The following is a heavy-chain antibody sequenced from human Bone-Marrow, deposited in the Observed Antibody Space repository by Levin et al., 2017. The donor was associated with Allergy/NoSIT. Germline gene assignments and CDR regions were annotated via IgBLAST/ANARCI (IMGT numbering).Heavy chain of an antibody. V-gene: IGHV4-31*03. D-gene: IGHD5-12*01. CDR3: AREAGYVFDC. J-gene: IGHJ4*02. CDR1: GGSFSGGGYH. CDR2: ISYRGTT. Sequence: PSETLSLTCTVSGGSFSGGGYHWSWIRQHPETGLEWIGYISYRGTTYYNPSLKSRVTMSVDTSKTQFSLNLSSVTAADTAVYFCAREAGYVFDCWGQGTPVTVSS.